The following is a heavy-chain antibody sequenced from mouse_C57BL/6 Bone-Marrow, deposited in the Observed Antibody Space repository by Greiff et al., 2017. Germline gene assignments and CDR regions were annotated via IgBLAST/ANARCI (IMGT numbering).Heavy chain of an antibody. CDR1: GFNIKDDY. V-gene: IGHV14-4*01. J-gene: IGHJ3*01. D-gene: IGHD2-3*01. CDR3: TTSYDVYSSWFAY. CDR2: IDPENGDP. Sequence: VQLKESGAELVRPGASVKLSCTASGFNIKDDYMHWVKQRPEQGLEWIGWIDPENGDPEYASKFQGKATITADTSSNTAYLQLSSLTSEDTAVYYCTTSYDVYSSWFAYWGQGTLVTVSA.